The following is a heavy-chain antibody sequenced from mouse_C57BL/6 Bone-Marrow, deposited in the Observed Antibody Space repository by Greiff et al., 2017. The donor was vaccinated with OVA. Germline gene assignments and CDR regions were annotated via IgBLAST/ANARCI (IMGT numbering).Heavy chain of an antibody. CDR3: ARLGYYGSSYEYFDY. CDR2: IVPNSGGT. Sequence: QVQLQQPGAELVKPGASVKLSCKASGYTFTSYWMHWVKQRPGRGLEWIGRIVPNSGGTKYNEKFKSKATLTVDKPSSTAYMQLSSLTSEDSAVYYCARLGYYGSSYEYFDYWGQGTTLTVSS. CDR1: GYTFTSYW. J-gene: IGHJ2*01. V-gene: IGHV1-72*01. D-gene: IGHD1-1*01.